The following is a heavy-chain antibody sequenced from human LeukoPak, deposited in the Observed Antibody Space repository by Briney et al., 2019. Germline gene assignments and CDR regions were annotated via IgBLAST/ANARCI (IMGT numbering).Heavy chain of an antibody. V-gene: IGHV4-34*01. D-gene: IGHD3-9*01. CDR3: ARRAVLRYFDWSLGNWFDP. J-gene: IGHJ5*02. CDR1: GFTFSSYE. CDR2: INHSGST. Sequence: GSLRLSCAASGFTFSSYEMNWVRQPPGKGLEWIGEINHSGSTNYNPSLKSRVTISVDTSKNQFSLKLSSVTAADTAVYYCARRAVLRYFDWSLGNWFDPWGQGTLVTVSS.